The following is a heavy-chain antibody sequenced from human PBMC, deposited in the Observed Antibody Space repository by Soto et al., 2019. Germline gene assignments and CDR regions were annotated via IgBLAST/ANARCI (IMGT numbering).Heavy chain of an antibody. V-gene: IGHV4-59*01. CDR2: IFYRGST. J-gene: IGHJ4*02. D-gene: IGHD2-2*01. CDR3: ARGSNSNFEGPIV. Sequence: PSETLSLTCTISGGSISDYPWNWIRQPPGRGLEWIGHIFYRGSTKYNPSLWDRVTISRGSSQTQLSLRLKSVTAADTAIYYCARGSNSNFEGPIVWGQGIRVTVSA. CDR1: GGSISDYP.